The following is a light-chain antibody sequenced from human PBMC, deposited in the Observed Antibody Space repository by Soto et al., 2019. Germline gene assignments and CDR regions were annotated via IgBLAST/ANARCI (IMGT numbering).Light chain of an antibody. V-gene: IGKV1-12*01. Sequence: DIQMTQAPSFVSAFVGDRVTITCRASQVISSWLAWYQQKPGKAPKLLIYAASSLQSGVPSRFSGSESGTDFTLTISSPQPEDSATYYCQQASSFPLTFGGGTKVEIK. CDR2: AAS. J-gene: IGKJ4*01. CDR3: QQASSFPLT. CDR1: QVISSW.